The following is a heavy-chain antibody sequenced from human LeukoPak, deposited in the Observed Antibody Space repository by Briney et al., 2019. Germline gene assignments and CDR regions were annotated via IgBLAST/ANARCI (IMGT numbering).Heavy chain of an antibody. V-gene: IGHV4-59*01. CDR1: GGSISSYY. CDR2: IYYSGST. D-gene: IGHD2-15*01. J-gene: IGHJ4*02. CDR3: PRVELGYCSGGSCPYFDY. Sequence: SETLSLTCTVSGGSISSYYWSWIRQPPGKGLEWIGYIYYSGSTNYNPSLKSRVTISVDTSKNQFSLKLSSVTAADTAVYYCPRVELGYCSGGSCPYFDYWGQGTLVTVSS.